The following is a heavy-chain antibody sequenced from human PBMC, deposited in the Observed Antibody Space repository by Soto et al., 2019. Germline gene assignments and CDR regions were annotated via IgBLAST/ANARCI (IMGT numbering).Heavy chain of an antibody. CDR2: IHHSGST. J-gene: IGHJ4*02. V-gene: IGHV4-4*02. CDR1: GGSVTSLEW. Sequence: ETLSLTCAVSGGSVTSLEWWTWVRQPPHKGLEWIGEIHHSGSTNYNPSLESRITISVDKSKNHFSLKLTSITAADTAIYYCASRIGTRPFWGQGTLVTVSS. CDR3: ASRIGTRPF. D-gene: IGHD1-7*01.